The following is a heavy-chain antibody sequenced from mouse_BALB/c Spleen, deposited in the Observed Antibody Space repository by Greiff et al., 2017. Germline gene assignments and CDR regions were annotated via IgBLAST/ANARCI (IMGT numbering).Heavy chain of an antibody. CDR2: ISYSGST. J-gene: IGHJ4*01. CDR1: GYSITSDYA. V-gene: IGHV3-2*02. Sequence: DVQLQESGPGLVKPSQSLSLTCTVTGYSITSDYAWNWIRQFPGYKLEWMGYISYSGSTSYNPSLKSRISITRDTSKNQFFLQLNSVTTEDTATYYCARGGFLYAMDYWGQGTSVTVSS. CDR3: ARGGFLYAMDY.